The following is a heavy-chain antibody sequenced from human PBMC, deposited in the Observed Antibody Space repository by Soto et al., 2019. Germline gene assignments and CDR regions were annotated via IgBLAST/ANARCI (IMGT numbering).Heavy chain of an antibody. CDR3: AREGSLGLDV. CDR2: INGDGARL. V-gene: IGHV3-74*03. CDR1: GFIFSSFW. D-gene: IGHD3-10*01. Sequence: EVRLEEAGGGFVQPGGSLRVSCSGSGFIFSSFWMHWFRQGPGKGLEWVSRINGDGARLAYADSVKGRFSISRDNVKNTRHLQMNSLGADDTAVYFFAREGSLGLDVWGRGTTVTVSS. J-gene: IGHJ6*02.